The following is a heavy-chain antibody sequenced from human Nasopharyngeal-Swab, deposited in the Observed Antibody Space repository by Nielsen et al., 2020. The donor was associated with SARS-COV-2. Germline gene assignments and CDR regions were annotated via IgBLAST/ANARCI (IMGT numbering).Heavy chain of an antibody. Sequence: GESLKISCAASGFTFSRHTMTWVRQAPGKGLEWVSAITSSSTYTYYADSVKGRFTISRDNARNSLYLQMNSLRGEDTAVYYCATRPASSWHPYCFDYWGRGTLVTVSS. D-gene: IGHD6-13*01. CDR3: ATRPASSWHPYCFDY. CDR1: GFTFSRHT. J-gene: IGHJ4*02. CDR2: ITSSSTYT. V-gene: IGHV3-21*01.